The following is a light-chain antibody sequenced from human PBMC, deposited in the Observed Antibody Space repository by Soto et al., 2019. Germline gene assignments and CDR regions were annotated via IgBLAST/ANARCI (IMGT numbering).Light chain of an antibody. CDR1: SSNIGSNT. V-gene: IGLV1-44*01. CDR3: AAWDDSLNGVV. CDR2: SNN. J-gene: IGLJ2*01. Sequence: QSVLTQPPSASGTPGQRVTIYCSGSSSNIGSNTVNWYQQLPGTAPKLLIYSNNQPPSGVPDRFSGSKSGTSASLAISGLQSEDEADYYCAAWDDSLNGVVFGGGTKVTVL.